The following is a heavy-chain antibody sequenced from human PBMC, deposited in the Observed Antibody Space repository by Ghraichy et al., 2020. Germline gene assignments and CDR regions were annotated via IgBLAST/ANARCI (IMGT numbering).Heavy chain of an antibody. Sequence: SETLSLTCAVYGGSFSGYYWSWIRQPPGKGLEWIGEINHSGSTNYNPSLKSRVTISVDTSKNQFSLKLSSVTAADTAVYYCARVVGSSGWYGYNWFDPWGQGTLVTVSS. J-gene: IGHJ5*02. V-gene: IGHV4-34*01. CDR3: ARVVGSSGWYGYNWFDP. CDR1: GGSFSGYY. D-gene: IGHD6-19*01. CDR2: INHSGST.